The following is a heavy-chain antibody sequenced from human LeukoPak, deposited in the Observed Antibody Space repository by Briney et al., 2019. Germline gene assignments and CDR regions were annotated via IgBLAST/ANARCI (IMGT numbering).Heavy chain of an antibody. D-gene: IGHD6-13*01. J-gene: IGHJ4*02. Sequence: GGSLRLSCAASGFTFSSYAMTWVRQAPVKGLEWVSTISSGGGDTYYADSVMGRFTISRDNSKNTVYLQMNSLRAEDTALYYCATRIPAAGRGLDYWGQGTLVTVSS. CDR1: GFTFSSYA. CDR3: ATRIPAAGRGLDY. CDR2: ISSGGGDT. V-gene: IGHV3-23*01.